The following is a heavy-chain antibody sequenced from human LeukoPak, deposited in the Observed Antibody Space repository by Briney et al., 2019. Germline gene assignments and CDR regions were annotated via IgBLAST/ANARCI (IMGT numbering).Heavy chain of an antibody. CDR3: ARDDPIAGDNAFDI. J-gene: IGHJ3*02. CDR1: GGSISSYY. D-gene: IGHD7-27*01. CDR2: IYYSGST. V-gene: IGHV4-59*01. Sequence: SVTLSLTCTVSGGSISSYYWSWIRQPPGKGLEWIGYIYYSGSTNYNPSLKSRVTISVDTSKNQFSLKLSSVTAADTAVYYCARDDPIAGDNAFDIWGQGTMVTVSS.